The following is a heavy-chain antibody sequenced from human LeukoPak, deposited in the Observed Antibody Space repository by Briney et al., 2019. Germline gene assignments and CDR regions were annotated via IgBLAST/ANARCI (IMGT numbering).Heavy chain of an antibody. D-gene: IGHD1-1*01. Sequence: GGSLRLSCAASGFTFSTYWMNWFRQAPGKGLEWVAKIKADGGEKDHVASVKGRFAISRDNAKNSLYLQMNSLRAEDTAVYYCARDQGWNPDYWGQGTLVAVSS. CDR1: GFTFSTYW. V-gene: IGHV3-7*01. CDR2: IKADGGEK. J-gene: IGHJ4*02. CDR3: ARDQGWNPDY.